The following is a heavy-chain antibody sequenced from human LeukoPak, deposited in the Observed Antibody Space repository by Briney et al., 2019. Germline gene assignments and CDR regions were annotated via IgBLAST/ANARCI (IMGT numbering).Heavy chain of an antibody. J-gene: IGHJ6*02. CDR2: ISPSGGTT. V-gene: IGHV1-46*01. CDR3: ARKAGYPYGMDV. CDR1: GYSFTTYN. Sequence: ASVKVSCKASGYSFTTYNMHWVRQAPGQGLEWMGIISPSGGTTGYAQKFQGRVTMTRDTSTSTVYMELSSLRSEDTAVYYCARKAGYPYGMDVWGRGPTVTVSS. D-gene: IGHD5-18*01.